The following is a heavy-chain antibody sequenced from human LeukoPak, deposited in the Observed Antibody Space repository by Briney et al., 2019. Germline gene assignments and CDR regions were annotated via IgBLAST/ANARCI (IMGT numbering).Heavy chain of an antibody. D-gene: IGHD6-6*01. CDR2: ISSSGSTI. V-gene: IGHV3-11*04. J-gene: IGHJ5*02. CDR3: ARDAGCIAARGCWFDP. CDR1: GVTFSDYY. Sequence: GGALRLSCAASGVTFSDYYVSWIRQAPGEGVEGVSYISSSGSTIYYADSVKGRFTISRDNAKNSLYLQMNSLRAEDTAVYYCARDAGCIAARGCWFDPWGQGTLVTVSS.